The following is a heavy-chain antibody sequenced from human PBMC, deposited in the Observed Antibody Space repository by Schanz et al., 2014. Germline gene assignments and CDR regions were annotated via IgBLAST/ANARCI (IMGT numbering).Heavy chain of an antibody. D-gene: IGHD2-2*02. CDR1: GGTFSSYT. J-gene: IGHJ6*03. CDR2: IISILGIP. CDR3: AGTYCSSTSCYTGYYYMDV. Sequence: QVQLVQSGAEVKKPGSSVKVSCKASGGTFSSYTISWVRQAPGQGLEWMGRIISILGIPNYAQKFQGRVTITADKSTSTAYMELTSLRSEDTAVYYCAGTYCSSTSCYTGYYYMDVWGQGTTVTVSS. V-gene: IGHV1-69*02.